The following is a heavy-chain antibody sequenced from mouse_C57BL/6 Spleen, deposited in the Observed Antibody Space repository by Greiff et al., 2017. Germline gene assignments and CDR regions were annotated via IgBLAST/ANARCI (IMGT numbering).Heavy chain of an antibody. D-gene: IGHD2-1*01. CDR2: IDPETGGT. V-gene: IGHV1-15*01. CDR3: TTIYYGPYGGFAY. Sequence: QVQLKESGAELVRPGASVTLSCKASGYTFTDYEMHWVKQTPVHGLEWIGAIDPETGGTAYNQKFKGKAILTADKSSSTAYMERRSLTSEDSAVYYCTTIYYGPYGGFAYWGQGTLVTVSA. J-gene: IGHJ3*01. CDR1: GYTFTDYE.